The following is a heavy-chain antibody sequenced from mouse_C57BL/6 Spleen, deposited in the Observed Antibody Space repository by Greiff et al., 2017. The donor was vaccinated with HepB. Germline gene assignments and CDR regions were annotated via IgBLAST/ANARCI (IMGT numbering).Heavy chain of an antibody. Sequence: EVQLQQSGPELVKPGASVKISCKASGYTFTDYYMNWVKQSHGKSLEWIGDINPNNGGTSYNQKFKGKATLTVDKSSSTAYMELRSLTSEDSAVYYCARTPYDDAMDYWGQGTSVTVSS. V-gene: IGHV1-26*01. CDR2: INPNNGGT. CDR1: GYTFTDYY. D-gene: IGHD2-12*01. CDR3: ARTPYDDAMDY. J-gene: IGHJ4*01.